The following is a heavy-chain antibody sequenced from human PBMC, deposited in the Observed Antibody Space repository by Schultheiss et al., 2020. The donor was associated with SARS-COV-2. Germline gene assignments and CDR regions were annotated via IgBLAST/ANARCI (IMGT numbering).Heavy chain of an antibody. D-gene: IGHD3-3*01. V-gene: IGHV4-61*02. CDR2: IYTSGST. Sequence: SQTLSLTCTVSGGSISSGSYYWSWIRQPAGKGLEWIGRIYTSGSTNYNPSLKSRVRLSVDTSKNHFSLRLSSVTAADAAVYYCARHPLPLTMSGVAPYFYHGMDVWGQGTTVTVSS. CDR3: ARHPLPLTMSGVAPYFYHGMDV. J-gene: IGHJ6*02. CDR1: GGSISSGSYY.